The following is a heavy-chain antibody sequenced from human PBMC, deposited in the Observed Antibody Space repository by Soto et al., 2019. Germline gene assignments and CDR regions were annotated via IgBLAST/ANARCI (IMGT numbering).Heavy chain of an antibody. V-gene: IGHV3-9*01. Sequence: PGGSLRLSCAAIGFTFEDHAMHWIRQVPGKGLEWVAGINWNSGITGYADSVKGRFTISRDNANNSLHLEMNSLKSEDTALYYCAKGRGALTVVRQLGNSAMLIIDSWGQGTPVTVSS. J-gene: IGHJ4*02. CDR2: INWNSGIT. CDR1: GFTFEDHA. CDR3: AKGRGALTVVRQLGNSAMLIIDS. D-gene: IGHD3-16*01.